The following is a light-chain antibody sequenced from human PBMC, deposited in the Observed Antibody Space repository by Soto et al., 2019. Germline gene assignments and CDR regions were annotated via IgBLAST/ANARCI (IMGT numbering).Light chain of an antibody. CDR3: QQYATSPLT. CDR2: TAS. V-gene: IGKV3-20*01. CDR1: QSVAKNY. Sequence: EIVLTQSPGTLSLSPGERVTLSCRASQSVAKNYLAWYQQKPGQAPRLLIHTASSWATGIPDRFSGSGSGTDFTLTITSLEPEDFAVYYCQQYATSPLTFGQGTKVEIK. J-gene: IGKJ2*01.